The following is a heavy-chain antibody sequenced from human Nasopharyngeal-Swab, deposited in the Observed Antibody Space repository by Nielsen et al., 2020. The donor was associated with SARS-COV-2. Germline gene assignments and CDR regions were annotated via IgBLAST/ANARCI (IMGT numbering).Heavy chain of an antibody. CDR1: GFTFNNYN. J-gene: IGHJ6*02. V-gene: IGHV3-21*01. D-gene: IGHD3-3*01. CDR3: ARDGLDYDFWSAYFMDV. Sequence: GGSLRLSCAASGFTFNNYNFHRVRQAPGKGLEWVSSISSSSSYIYYADSVKGRFTISRDNAKNSLYLQMNSLRAEDTAVYYCARDGLDYDFWSAYFMDVWGQGTTVTVSS. CDR2: ISSSSSYI.